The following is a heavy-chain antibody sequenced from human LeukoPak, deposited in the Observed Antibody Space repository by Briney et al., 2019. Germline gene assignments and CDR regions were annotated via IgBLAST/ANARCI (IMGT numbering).Heavy chain of an antibody. J-gene: IGHJ4*02. CDR3: ARGHLNCSSTSCYGGYFDY. D-gene: IGHD2-2*01. CDR1: GGSISSSSYY. V-gene: IGHV4-39*07. Sequence: SETLSLTCTVSGGSISSSSYYWGWIRQPPGKGLEWIGYIYHSGSTYYNPSLKSRVTISVDRSKDQFSLKLSSVTAADTAVYYCARGHLNCSSTSCYGGYFDYWGQGTLVTVSS. CDR2: IYHSGST.